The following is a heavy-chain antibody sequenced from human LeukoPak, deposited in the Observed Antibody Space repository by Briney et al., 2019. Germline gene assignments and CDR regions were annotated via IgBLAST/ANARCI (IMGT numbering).Heavy chain of an antibody. V-gene: IGHV3-43*01. D-gene: IGHD3-3*01. Sequence: GGSLRLSCAASGFTFDDYTMHWVRQAPGKGLEWVSLISWDGGSTYYADSVKGRFTISRDNSKNSLYLQMNSLRTEDTALYYCAKDHGGGITIFGVVITRSTFDYWGQGTLVTVSS. CDR3: AKDHGGGITIFGVVITRSTFDY. CDR2: ISWDGGST. CDR1: GFTFDDYT. J-gene: IGHJ4*02.